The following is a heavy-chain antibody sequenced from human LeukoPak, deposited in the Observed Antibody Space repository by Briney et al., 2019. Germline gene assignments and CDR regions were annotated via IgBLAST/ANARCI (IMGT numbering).Heavy chain of an antibody. CDR2: IYPGDSDT. CDR3: ARRSVAAAGTDYYGMDV. J-gene: IGHJ6*04. Sequence: GESLKISCKGSGYSFTSYWIGWVRQMPGKGLEWVGIIYPGDSDTRYSPSFQGQVTISADKSISTAYLQWSSLKASDTAMYYCARRSVAAAGTDYYGMDVWGKGTTVTVSS. D-gene: IGHD6-13*01. V-gene: IGHV5-51*01. CDR1: GYSFTSYW.